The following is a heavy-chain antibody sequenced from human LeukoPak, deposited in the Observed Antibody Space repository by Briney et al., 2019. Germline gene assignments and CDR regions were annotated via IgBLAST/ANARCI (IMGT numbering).Heavy chain of an antibody. J-gene: IGHJ4*02. CDR3: ARDRGYGDYIDY. D-gene: IGHD4-17*01. Sequence: PSETLSLTCTVSGGSIRSYYWSWIRQPPGKGLEWIGYICYSGSANYNPSLKSRVTTSIDTSKNQFSLKLSSVTAADTAVYYCARDRGYGDYIDYWGQGTLVTVSS. CDR2: ICYSGSA. CDR1: GGSIRSYY. V-gene: IGHV4-59*01.